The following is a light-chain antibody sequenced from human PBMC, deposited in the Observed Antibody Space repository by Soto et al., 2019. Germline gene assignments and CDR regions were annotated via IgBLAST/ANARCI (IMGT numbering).Light chain of an antibody. CDR3: QQYDNLLWT. J-gene: IGKJ1*01. V-gene: IGKV1-33*01. Sequence: DIQMTQSPSSLSASVGDRVTITCQASQDISNYLNWYQQKPGKAPKLLIYDASNLETGVPSRFSGSGSGTDVTFTISSLQPEDISTYYCQQYDNLLWTFDQGTKVEIK. CDR1: QDISNY. CDR2: DAS.